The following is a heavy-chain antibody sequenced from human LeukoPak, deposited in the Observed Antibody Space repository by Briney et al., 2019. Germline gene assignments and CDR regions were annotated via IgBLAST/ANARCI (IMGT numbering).Heavy chain of an antibody. CDR2: IKEDGSEK. CDR3: ARGLKASAY. J-gene: IGHJ4*02. CDR1: GFTFSHYW. V-gene: IGHV3-7*04. D-gene: IGHD2-15*01. Sequence: RGSLRLSCAASGFTFSHYWMSWVRQAPGKGLEWVANIKEDGSEKNYVDSVRGRFTISRDNAKNSLYLQMNSLRAEDTAVYYCARGLKASAYWGQGTLVTVSS.